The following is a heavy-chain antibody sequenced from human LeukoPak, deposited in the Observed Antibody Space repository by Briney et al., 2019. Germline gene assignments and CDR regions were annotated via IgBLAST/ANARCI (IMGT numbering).Heavy chain of an antibody. CDR2: IYYSGST. CDR1: GGSISSYY. D-gene: IGHD3-22*01. CDR3: AGAYYYDSSGYYYPAPGPLDY. J-gene: IGHJ4*02. V-gene: IGHV4-59*08. Sequence: PSETLSLTCTVSGGSISSYYWSWIRQPPGKGLEWIGYIYYSGSTNYNPSLKSRVTISVDTSKNQFSLKLSSVTAADTAVYYCAGAYYYDSSGYYYPAPGPLDYWGQGTLVTVSS.